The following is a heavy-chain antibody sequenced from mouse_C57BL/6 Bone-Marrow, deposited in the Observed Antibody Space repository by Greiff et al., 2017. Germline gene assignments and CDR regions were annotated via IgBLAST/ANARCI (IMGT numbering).Heavy chain of an antibody. Sequence: EVQGVESGGGLVKPGGSLKLSCAASGFTFSDYGMHWVRQAPEKGLEWVAYISSGSSTIYYADTVKGRFTISRDNAKNTLFLQMTSLRSEDTAMXYCARRYYYGSSSFAYWGQGTLVTVSA. D-gene: IGHD1-1*01. CDR2: ISSGSSTI. V-gene: IGHV5-17*01. CDR3: ARRYYYGSSSFAY. J-gene: IGHJ3*01. CDR1: GFTFSDYG.